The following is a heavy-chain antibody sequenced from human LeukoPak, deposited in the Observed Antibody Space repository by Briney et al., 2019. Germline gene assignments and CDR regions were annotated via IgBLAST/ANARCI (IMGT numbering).Heavy chain of an antibody. Sequence: GGSLRLSCAASGFKFSNYWMSWVRQAPGKGPEWVANIKQDGSAKYYVDSVKGRFTISRDNANDSLCLQMNSLRVEDTAVYYCAKTTRYSNSPMDVWGQGTTVTVSS. CDR1: GFKFSNYW. J-gene: IGHJ6*02. D-gene: IGHD6-13*01. CDR2: IKQDGSAK. CDR3: AKTTRYSNSPMDV. V-gene: IGHV3-7*03.